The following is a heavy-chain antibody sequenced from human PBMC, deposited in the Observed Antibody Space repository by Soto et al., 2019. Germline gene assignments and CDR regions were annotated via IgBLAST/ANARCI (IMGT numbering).Heavy chain of an antibody. D-gene: IGHD1-26*01. CDR3: ARGYRENYFYDIDD. Sequence: QVQLVQSGAEVKMPGSSVRVSCKASGGSFSKYGISWVRQAPGQGLEWMGGIIPMFGIGNYAEKFLGRVTIPADESTGTSHYQLTSLRSEYTAVYFCARGYRENYFYDIDDWGQGTTVTVS. CDR1: GGSFSKYG. CDR2: IIPMFGIG. V-gene: IGHV1-69*01. J-gene: IGHJ6*02.